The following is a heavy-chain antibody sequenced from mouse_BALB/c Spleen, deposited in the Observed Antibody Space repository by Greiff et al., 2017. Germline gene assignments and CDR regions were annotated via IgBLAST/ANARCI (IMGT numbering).Heavy chain of an antibody. D-gene: IGHD2-3*01. V-gene: IGHV1S81*02. CDR1: GYTFTSYW. CDR3: ARKTFDGYYAMDY. Sequence: QVQLQQPGAELVKPGASVKLSCKASGYTFTSYWMHWVKQRPGQGLEWIGEINPSNGRTNYNEKFKSKATLTVDTSSSTAYMQLSSLTSEDSAVYYCARKTFDGYYAMDYWGQGTSVTVSS. CDR2: INPSNGRT. J-gene: IGHJ4*01.